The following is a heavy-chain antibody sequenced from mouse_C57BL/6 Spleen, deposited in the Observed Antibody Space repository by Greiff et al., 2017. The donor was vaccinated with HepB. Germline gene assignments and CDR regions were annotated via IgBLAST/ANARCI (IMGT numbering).Heavy chain of an antibody. J-gene: IGHJ4*01. CDR3: AREYDGSSYGYAMDY. D-gene: IGHD1-1*01. CDR2: IYPGSGST. Sequence: QVQLQQSGAELVKPGASVKMSCKASGYTFTSYWITWVKQRPGQGLEWIGDIYPGSGSTNYNEKFKSKATLTVDTSSSTAYMQLSSLTSEDSAVYYCAREYDGSSYGYAMDYWGQGTSVTVSS. V-gene: IGHV1-55*01. CDR1: GYTFTSYW.